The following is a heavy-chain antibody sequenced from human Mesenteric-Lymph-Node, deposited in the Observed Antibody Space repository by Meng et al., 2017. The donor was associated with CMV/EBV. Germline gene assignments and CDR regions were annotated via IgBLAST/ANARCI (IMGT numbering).Heavy chain of an antibody. CDR1: GFTFSSYW. D-gene: IGHD6-13*01. CDR3: ARDKAAAGTGPKYYYYYGMDV. Sequence: GGSLRLSCAASGFTFSSYWMSWVRQAPGKGLEWVSVIYSGGSTYYADSVKGRFTISRDNSKNTLYLQMNSLRAEDTAVYYCARDKAAAGTGPKYYYYYGMDVWGQGTTVTVSS. CDR2: IYSGGST. V-gene: IGHV3-53*01. J-gene: IGHJ6*02.